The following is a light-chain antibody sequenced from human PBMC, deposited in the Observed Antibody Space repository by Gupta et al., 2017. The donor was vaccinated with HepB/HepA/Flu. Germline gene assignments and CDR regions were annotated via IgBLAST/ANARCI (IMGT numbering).Light chain of an antibody. V-gene: IGLV2-23*02. Sequence: QSALTQPASVSGSPGQSLTISCTGTRSDVGNYNAVSWYQQHPGKAPKLMIFEVNKRPSGLSNRFSGSKSGNTASLTISGLQAEDEADYYCCSYAGSSTLVFGGGTKVTVL. J-gene: IGLJ2*01. CDR2: EVN. CDR3: CSYAGSSTLV. CDR1: RSDVGNYNA.